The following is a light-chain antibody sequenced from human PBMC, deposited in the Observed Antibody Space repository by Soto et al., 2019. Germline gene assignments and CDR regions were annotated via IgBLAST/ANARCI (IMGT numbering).Light chain of an antibody. CDR1: SSDVGGYKY. CDR2: DVS. V-gene: IGLV2-11*01. J-gene: IGLJ3*02. CDR3: CSYAGSYTWV. Sequence: QSALTQPRSVSGSPGQSVTISCTGTSSDVGGYKYVSWYQQHPGNAPKLMIYDVSKRPSGVPDRFSGSTSGNTASLTISGLQAEDEADYYCCSYAGSYTWVFGGGTKVTVL.